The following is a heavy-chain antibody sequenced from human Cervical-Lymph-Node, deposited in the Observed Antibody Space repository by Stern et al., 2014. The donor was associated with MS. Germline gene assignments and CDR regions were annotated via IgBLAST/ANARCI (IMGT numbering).Heavy chain of an antibody. CDR1: GFTFSAHG. CDR2: VWYDGSIK. Sequence: VQLVESGGGVVQPGRSLRLSCAASGFTFSAHGMHWVRQAPGKGLDWLAVVWYDGSIKYYAVSVKGRFTISRDNSKNTLYLQLNSLRAEDTAVFYCARGLYYFDYWGRGTLVTVSS. J-gene: IGHJ4*02. CDR3: ARGLYYFDY. V-gene: IGHV3-33*01.